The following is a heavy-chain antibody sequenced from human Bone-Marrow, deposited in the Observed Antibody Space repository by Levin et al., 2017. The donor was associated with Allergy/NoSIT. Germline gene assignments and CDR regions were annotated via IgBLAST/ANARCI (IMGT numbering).Heavy chain of an antibody. J-gene: IGHJ4*02. CDR1: GYTFSDHA. Sequence: ASVKVSCKASGYTFSDHAMHWVRQAPGQRLEWMGWINVGSGNTKYSQRLQGRVTITRDTSASTAYMELSSLRSEDTAVYYCARLRGARYYADHWGQGTLVTVSS. D-gene: IGHD1-26*01. V-gene: IGHV1-3*01. CDR3: ARLRGARYYADH. CDR2: INVGSGNT.